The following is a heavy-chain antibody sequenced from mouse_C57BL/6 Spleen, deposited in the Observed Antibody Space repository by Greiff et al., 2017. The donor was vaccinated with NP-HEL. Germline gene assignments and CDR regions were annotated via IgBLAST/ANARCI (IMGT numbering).Heavy chain of an antibody. Sequence: VQLQQSGPELVKPGASVKISCKASGYAFSSSWMNWVKQRPGKGLEWIGRIYPGDGDTNYNGKFKGKATLTADKSSRTAYMQLSSLTSEDSAVYFCARDSYAMDYWGQGTSVTVSS. CDR1: GYAFSSSW. CDR3: ARDSYAMDY. V-gene: IGHV1-82*01. CDR2: IYPGDGDT. J-gene: IGHJ4*01.